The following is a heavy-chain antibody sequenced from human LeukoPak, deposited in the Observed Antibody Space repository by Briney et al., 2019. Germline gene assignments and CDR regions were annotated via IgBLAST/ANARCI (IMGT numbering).Heavy chain of an antibody. CDR3: ARHDPPWAVPPAIAY. CDR2: IYYSGST. J-gene: IGHJ4*02. CDR1: GGSISRSSYY. D-gene: IGHD2-2*01. V-gene: IGHV4-39*01. Sequence: SETLSLTCTVSGGSISRSSYYWGWIHQPPGKGLEWIGSIYYSGSTYYNPSLKSRVTISVDTSKDQFSLKLSSVTAADTAVYYCARHDPPWAVPPAIAYWGQGTLVTVSS.